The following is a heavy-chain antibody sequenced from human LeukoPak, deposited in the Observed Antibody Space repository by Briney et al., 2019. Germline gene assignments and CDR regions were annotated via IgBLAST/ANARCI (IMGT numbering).Heavy chain of an antibody. CDR1: GDSFSYYA. CDR3: ATASVPGAIEGPFDALDI. CDR2: IIPIFATT. Sequence: SVKVSCKPSGDSFSYYAIHWVRQAPGQGLEWMGGIIPIFATTNYAQKFQGRVTSTTDESTTTAYMELSGLRSEDTAVYYCATASVPGAIEGPFDALDIWGQGTMVTVSS. D-gene: IGHD2-2*02. V-gene: IGHV1-69*05. J-gene: IGHJ3*02.